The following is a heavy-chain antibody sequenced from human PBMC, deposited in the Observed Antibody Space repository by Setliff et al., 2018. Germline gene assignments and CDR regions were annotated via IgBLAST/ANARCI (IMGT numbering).Heavy chain of an antibody. V-gene: IGHV4-38-2*01. CDR2: LYHSGTT. CDR1: GFSITSGYY. Sequence: ETLSLTCAVSGFSITSGYYWGWIRQAPGKGLEWIGSLYHSGTTYYNPSLKRRVTISLDTSKNHFSLNLNSVTAADTAVYYCARRVGSVGIQLPDYWGQGTLVTVSS. D-gene: IGHD5-18*01. CDR3: ARRVGSVGIQLPDY. J-gene: IGHJ4*01.